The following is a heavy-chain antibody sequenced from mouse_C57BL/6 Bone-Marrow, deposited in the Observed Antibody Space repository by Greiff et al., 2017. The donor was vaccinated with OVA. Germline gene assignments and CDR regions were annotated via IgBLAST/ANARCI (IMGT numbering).Heavy chain of an antibody. D-gene: IGHD1-1*01. Sequence: QVQLQQSGAELVKPGASVKLSCKASGYTFTSYWMHWVKQRPGQGLEWIGMIHPNSGSTNYNEKFKSKATLTVDKSSSTAYMQLSSLTSEDSAVYYCARCGDYGSSPYAMDYWGQGTSVTVSS. CDR1: GYTFTSYW. CDR2: IHPNSGST. CDR3: ARCGDYGSSPYAMDY. V-gene: IGHV1-64*01. J-gene: IGHJ4*01.